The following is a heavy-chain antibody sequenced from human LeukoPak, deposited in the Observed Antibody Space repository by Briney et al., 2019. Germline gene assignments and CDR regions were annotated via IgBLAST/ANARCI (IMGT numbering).Heavy chain of an antibody. CDR1: GYTFTSYY. CDR2: INPSGGST. J-gene: IGHJ4*02. Sequence: ASVKVSCKASGYTFTSYYMHWVRQAPGQGLEWMGIINPSGGSTSYAQKFQGRVTMTRDMSTSTVYMELSSLRSEDTAVYYCARDLLIYYDSSGYSLSFDYWGQGTLVTVSS. D-gene: IGHD3-22*01. CDR3: ARDLLIYYDSSGYSLSFDY. V-gene: IGHV1-46*01.